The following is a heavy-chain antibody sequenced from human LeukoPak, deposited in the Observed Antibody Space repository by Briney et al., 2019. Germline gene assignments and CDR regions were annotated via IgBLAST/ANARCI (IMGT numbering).Heavy chain of an antibody. Sequence: PSDTLALLCAVYGDSFSDYSWTWVRQPPGKGLQWVGEINHSGCNNQNPSLMSRVIMSVDTSKNQISPKVSSVTAADTAVYYCARVGYSYSITDWSRTGFGAYPTKYYYYMDVWGKGATVTVSS. J-gene: IGHJ6*03. CDR3: ARVGYSYSITDWSRTGFGAYPTKYYYYMDV. CDR1: GDSFSDYS. CDR2: INHSGCN. V-gene: IGHV4-34*01. D-gene: IGHD5-18*01.